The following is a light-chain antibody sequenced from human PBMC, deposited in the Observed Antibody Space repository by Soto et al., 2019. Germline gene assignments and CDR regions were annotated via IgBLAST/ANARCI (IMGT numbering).Light chain of an antibody. Sequence: EIVLTQSPGTVSLSPGESATLSCRASHSISRSDLAWYQHRPGQSPRLLIYATSSRATGIPDRFTGGGAGTGFTLTISRLEPEDSAVYYCQQYGSSPTFGGGTKVDI. V-gene: IGKV3-20*01. CDR3: QQYGSSPT. CDR1: HSISRSD. J-gene: IGKJ4*01. CDR2: ATS.